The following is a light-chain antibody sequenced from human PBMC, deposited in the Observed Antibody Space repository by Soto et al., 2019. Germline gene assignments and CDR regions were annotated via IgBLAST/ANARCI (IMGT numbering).Light chain of an antibody. J-gene: IGKJ1*01. CDR3: QQYGSSPRT. V-gene: IGKV3-20*01. CDR1: QSVSSSY. Sequence: EILLTQSPGTLSLSPGERAILSCRASQSVSSSYLAWYQQKPGQAPRLLIYGASSRATGIPDRFSGSGSGTDFTLTISRLEPEDFAVYYCQQYGSSPRTFGQGTKVDIK. CDR2: GAS.